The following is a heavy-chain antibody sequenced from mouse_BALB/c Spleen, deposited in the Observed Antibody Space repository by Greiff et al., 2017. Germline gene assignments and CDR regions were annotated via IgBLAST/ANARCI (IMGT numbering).Heavy chain of an antibody. CDR1: GYTFTNYW. D-gene: IGHD2-4*01. J-gene: IGHJ3*01. CDR2: IYPGGGYT. CDR3: ARSRGDDYDEFAY. Sequence: QVQLKQSGAELVRPGTSVKISCKASGYTFTNYWLGWVKQRPGHGLEWIGDIYPGGGYTNYNEKFKGKATLTADTSSSTAYMQLSSLTSEDSAVYFCARSRGDDYDEFAYWGQGTLVTVSA. V-gene: IGHV1-63*02.